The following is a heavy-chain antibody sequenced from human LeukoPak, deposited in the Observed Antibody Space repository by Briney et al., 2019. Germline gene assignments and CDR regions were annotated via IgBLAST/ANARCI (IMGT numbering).Heavy chain of an antibody. CDR3: ARDGIAGYYYDSSAY. CDR2: ISWNSGSI. Sequence: PGGSLRLSCAASGFTFDDYAMHWVRQAPGKGLEWVSGISWNSGSIGYADSVKGRFTISRDNAKNSLYLQMNSLRAEDTAVYYCARDGIAGYYYDSSAYWGQGTLVTVSS. J-gene: IGHJ4*02. V-gene: IGHV3-9*01. D-gene: IGHD3-22*01. CDR1: GFTFDDYA.